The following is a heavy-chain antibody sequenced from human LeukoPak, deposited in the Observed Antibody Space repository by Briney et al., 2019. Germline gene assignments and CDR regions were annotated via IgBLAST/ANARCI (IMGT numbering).Heavy chain of an antibody. CDR1: GYTFTSYG. Sequence: ASVKVSCKASGYTFTSYGISWVRQAPGQGLEWMGWISAYNGNTNYAQKLQGRVTTTTDTSTSTAYMELRSLRSDDTAVYYCARVLDDILTGYYPFDYWGQGTLVTVSS. J-gene: IGHJ4*02. CDR2: ISAYNGNT. CDR3: ARVLDDILTGYYPFDY. V-gene: IGHV1-18*04. D-gene: IGHD3-9*01.